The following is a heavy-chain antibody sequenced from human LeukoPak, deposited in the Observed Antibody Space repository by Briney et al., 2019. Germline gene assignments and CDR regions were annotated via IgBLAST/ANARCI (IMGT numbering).Heavy chain of an antibody. V-gene: IGHV1-69*04. D-gene: IGHD3/OR15-3a*01. J-gene: IGHJ1*01. Sequence: SVKVSCKASGGTFSSYAISWVRQAPGQGLEWMGRIIPILGIANYAQKFQGRVTITADKSTSTANMELSSLRSEDTAVYYCAAGGLDQTRAEYFQHWGQGTLVTVSS. CDR1: GGTFSSYA. CDR3: AAGGLDQTRAEYFQH. CDR2: IIPILGIA.